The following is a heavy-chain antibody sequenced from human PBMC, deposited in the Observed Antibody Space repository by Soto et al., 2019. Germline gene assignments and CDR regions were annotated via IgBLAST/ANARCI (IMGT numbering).Heavy chain of an antibody. CDR2: INHSGST. Sequence: QVQLQQWGAGLLKPSETLSLTCAVYGGSFSGYYWSWIRQPPGKGLEWIGEINHSGSTHYNPSLKSPVTISVDTSKNQSSLKLSSVTAADTAVYYCASRDYGCNNWFDPWGQGTLVTVSS. D-gene: IGHD4-17*01. V-gene: IGHV4-34*01. J-gene: IGHJ5*02. CDR1: GGSFSGYY. CDR3: ASRDYGCNNWFDP.